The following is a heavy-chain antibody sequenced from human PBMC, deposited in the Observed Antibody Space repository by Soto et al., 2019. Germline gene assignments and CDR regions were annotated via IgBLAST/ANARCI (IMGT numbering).Heavy chain of an antibody. CDR2: ISSSSSTI. J-gene: IGHJ6*04. CDR1: GFTFSSYS. V-gene: IGHV3-48*01. D-gene: IGHD3-3*01. CDR3: ARDLTLSPRSGYYLTNV. Sequence: GGSLRLSCAASGFTFSSYSMNWVRQAPGKGLEWVSYISSSSSTIYYADSVKGRFTISRDNAKNSLYLQMNSLRAEDTAVYYCARDLTLSPRSGYYLTNVWGKGTTVTVSS.